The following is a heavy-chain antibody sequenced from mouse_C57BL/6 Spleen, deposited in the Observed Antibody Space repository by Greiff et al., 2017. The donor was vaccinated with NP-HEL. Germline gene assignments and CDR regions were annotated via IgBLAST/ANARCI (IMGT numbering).Heavy chain of an antibody. D-gene: IGHD2-4*01. CDR1: GYTFTTYP. Sequence: QVQLKESGAELVKPGASVKMSCKASGYTFTTYPIEWMKQNHGKSLEWIGNFHPYNDDTKYNEKFKGKATLTVEKSSSTVYLELSRLTSDDSAVYYCARGGDYDAYYAMDYWGQGTSVTVSS. CDR3: ARGGDYDAYYAMDY. V-gene: IGHV1-47*01. CDR2: FHPYNDDT. J-gene: IGHJ4*01.